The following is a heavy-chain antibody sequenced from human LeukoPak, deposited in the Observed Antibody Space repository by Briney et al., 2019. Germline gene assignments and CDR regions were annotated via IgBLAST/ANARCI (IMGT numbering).Heavy chain of an antibody. CDR3: ARVGGGAAAKYYFDY. CDR2: IYSGGST. D-gene: IGHD6-13*01. V-gene: IGHV3-53*01. CDR1: GFTVSSNY. J-gene: IGHJ4*02. Sequence: GGSLRLSCAASGFTVSSNYMSWVRQAPGKGLEWVSVIYSGGSTYYADSVKGRFTISRDNSKNTLYLQMNSLRAEDTAVYYCARVGGGAAAKYYFDYWGQGTLVTVSS.